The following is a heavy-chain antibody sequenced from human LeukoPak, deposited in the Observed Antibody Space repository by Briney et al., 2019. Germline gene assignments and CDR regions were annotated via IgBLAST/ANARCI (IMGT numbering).Heavy chain of an antibody. CDR2: IYTSGNT. D-gene: IGHD4-17*01. Sequence: SETLSLTCTVSGGSFSIYYWSWIRQPAGKGLEWIGRIYTSGNTNYNPSLKSRVTMSVDTSKNQFSLNLNSVTAADTAVYYCARRPTTVTRAFDYWGQGTLVTVSS. V-gene: IGHV4-4*07. CDR3: ARRPTTVTRAFDY. J-gene: IGHJ4*02. CDR1: GGSFSIYY.